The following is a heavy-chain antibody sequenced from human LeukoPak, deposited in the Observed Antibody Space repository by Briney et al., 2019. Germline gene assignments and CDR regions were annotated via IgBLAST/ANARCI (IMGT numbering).Heavy chain of an antibody. D-gene: IGHD3-10*01. J-gene: IGHJ4*02. CDR3: ARAVWVRGVTSYFDY. CDR1: GGSISSSSYY. Sequence: SETLSLTCTVSGGSISSSSYYWGWIRQPPGKGLEWIGSIYYSGSTYYNPSLKSRVTISVDTSKNQFSLKLSSVTAADTAVYYCARAVWVRGVTSYFDYWGQGTLVTVSS. V-gene: IGHV4-39*01. CDR2: IYYSGST.